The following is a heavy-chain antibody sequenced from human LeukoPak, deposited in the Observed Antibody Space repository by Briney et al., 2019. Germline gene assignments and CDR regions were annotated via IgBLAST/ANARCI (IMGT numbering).Heavy chain of an antibody. V-gene: IGHV1-18*01. CDR3: ARHMREFWSRRQPGDAFDI. CDR1: GYTFTSYD. J-gene: IGHJ3*02. CDR2: ISTYNYNT. Sequence: GASVKVSCKTSGYTFTSYDITWVRQAPGQGLEWMGYISTYNYNTHHSQKFQGRVFMSTDSSSGTAYMDLQSLTSDDTAVYYCARHMREFWSRRQPGDAFDIWGQGTMVTVSS. D-gene: IGHD3-3*01.